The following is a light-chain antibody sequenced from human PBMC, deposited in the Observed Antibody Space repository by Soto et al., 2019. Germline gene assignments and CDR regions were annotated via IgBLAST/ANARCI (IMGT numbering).Light chain of an antibody. CDR2: KAS. CDR3: QQYNSYWT. CDR1: QSISSW. Sequence: DIQMTQSPSTLSASVGDRVTITCRASQSISSWLAWYQQKPGKAPKLLIYKASSLESGVPSRFSGSGLGTELTLTISSLQPDDFATYYCQQYNSYWTFGQGTKVEIK. J-gene: IGKJ1*01. V-gene: IGKV1-5*03.